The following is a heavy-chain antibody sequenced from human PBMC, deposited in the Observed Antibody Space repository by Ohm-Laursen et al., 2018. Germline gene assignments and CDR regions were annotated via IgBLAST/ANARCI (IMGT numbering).Heavy chain of an antibody. V-gene: IGHV3-9*01. D-gene: IGHD1-26*01. Sequence: SLRLSCSASGFTFDDYAMHWVRQVPGKGLEWVSGISWNSGSIGYVDSVKGRFTISRDNAKRSLFLQMNSLRAEDTALYYCAKDSKYRSGNYYFPDYWGQGTLVTVSS. J-gene: IGHJ4*02. CDR2: ISWNSGSI. CDR1: GFTFDDYA. CDR3: AKDSKYRSGNYYFPDY.